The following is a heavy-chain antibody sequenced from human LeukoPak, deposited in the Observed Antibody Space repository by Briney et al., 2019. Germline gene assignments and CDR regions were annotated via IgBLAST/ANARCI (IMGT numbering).Heavy chain of an antibody. D-gene: IGHD3-10*01. J-gene: IGHJ3*02. CDR2: IILILGIA. CDR1: GGTFSSYA. CDR3: ASYNYVPGTYDAFDI. V-gene: IGHV1-69*10. Sequence: ASVTVSCKASGGTFSSYAISWVRQAPGQGLEWMGRIILILGIANYAQKFQGRVTITADKSTSTAYMELSSLRSEDTAVYYCASYNYVPGTYDAFDIWGQGTMVTVSS.